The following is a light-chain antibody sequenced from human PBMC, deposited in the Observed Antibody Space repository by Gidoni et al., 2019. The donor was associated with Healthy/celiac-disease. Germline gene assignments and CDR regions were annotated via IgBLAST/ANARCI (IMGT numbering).Light chain of an antibody. CDR1: HSVSSY. CDR2: DAS. CDR3: QQRSNWPPVYT. V-gene: IGKV3-11*01. Sequence: IVFTQSPATLSLSPGERATPSCRASHSVSSYLACYQQKPGQAPRILIYDASNRATGIPARFSGSGSGTDCTLTISSLEPEDCAVYYCQQRSNWPPVYTFGQGTKLEIK. J-gene: IGKJ2*01.